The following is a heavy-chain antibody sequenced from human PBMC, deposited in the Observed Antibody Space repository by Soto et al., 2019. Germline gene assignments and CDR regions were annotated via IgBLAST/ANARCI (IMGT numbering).Heavy chain of an antibody. CDR2: INPNSGGT. Sequence: ASVKVSCKASGYTFTGYYMHWVRQAPGQGLEWMGWINPNSGGTNYAQKFQGWVTMTRDTSISTAYMELSRLRSDDTAVYYCVREVAVAGLAGMDVWGQGTTVTVSS. J-gene: IGHJ6*02. CDR1: GYTFTGYY. V-gene: IGHV1-2*04. D-gene: IGHD6-19*01. CDR3: VREVAVAGLAGMDV.